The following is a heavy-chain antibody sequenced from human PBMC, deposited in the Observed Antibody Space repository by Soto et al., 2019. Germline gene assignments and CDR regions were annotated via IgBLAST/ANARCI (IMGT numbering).Heavy chain of an antibody. CDR1: GYTFTSYW. J-gene: IGHJ4*02. Sequence: GESLKISCKGSGYTFTSYWIAWVRQMPGKGLEWMGIIYPGDSDTRYSPSFQGQVTISVDKSISTAYLQRSSLKASDSAMYYCARQKRGYSYGGPLDSWGQGTLVT. V-gene: IGHV5-51*01. CDR2: IYPGDSDT. D-gene: IGHD5-18*01. CDR3: ARQKRGYSYGGPLDS.